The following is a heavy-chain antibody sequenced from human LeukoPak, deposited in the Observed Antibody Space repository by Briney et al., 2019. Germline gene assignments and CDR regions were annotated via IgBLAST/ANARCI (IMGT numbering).Heavy chain of an antibody. V-gene: IGHV3-7*01. CDR3: ARGRSGSPQAADY. D-gene: IGHD1-26*01. CDR2: IKQDGSEK. CDR1: GFTFTSYW. J-gene: IGHJ4*02. Sequence: PGGSLRLSCAASGFTFTSYWMTWVRQAPGQGLEWVANIKQDGSEKYYVDSVKGRFTISRDNAKNSLYLQMNSLRAEDTAVYYCARGRSGSPQAADYWGQGTLVTVSS.